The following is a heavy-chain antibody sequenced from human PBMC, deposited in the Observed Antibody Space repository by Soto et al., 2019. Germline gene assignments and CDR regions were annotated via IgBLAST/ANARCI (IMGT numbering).Heavy chain of an antibody. J-gene: IGHJ4*02. Sequence: EVQLVESGGGLVKPGGSLRLSCAASGFTFSNAWMNWVRQAPGKGLEWVGRIKSKTDGGTTDYAAPVKGRFTISRDDSKNTLYLQVNSLKTEDTAVYYCTTDPHLRRELSDYWGQGTLVTVSS. V-gene: IGHV3-15*07. CDR2: IKSKTDGGTT. CDR3: TTDPHLRRELSDY. CDR1: GFTFSNAW. D-gene: IGHD3-16*02.